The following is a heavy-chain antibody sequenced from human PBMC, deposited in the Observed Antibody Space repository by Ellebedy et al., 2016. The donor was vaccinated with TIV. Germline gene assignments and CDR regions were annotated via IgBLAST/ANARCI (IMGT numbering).Heavy chain of an antibody. CDR1: GFTFSSYG. CDR3: ARERAVMPVVGGWAFDI. Sequence: PGGSLRLSCTASGFTFSSYGMHWVRQAPGKGLEWVAVVSSSGRTKFYGDSVKGLFTVSRDNSKNTLDLQMNSLRAEDTAVYYCARERAVMPVVGGWAFDIWGQGTIVTVSS. V-gene: IGHV3-30*03. D-gene: IGHD2-2*01. J-gene: IGHJ3*02. CDR2: VSSSGRTK.